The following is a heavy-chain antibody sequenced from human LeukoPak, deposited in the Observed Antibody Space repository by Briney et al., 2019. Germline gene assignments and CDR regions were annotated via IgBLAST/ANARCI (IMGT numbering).Heavy chain of an antibody. CDR2: IIPIFGTA. D-gene: IGHD6-6*01. CDR3: ARGIAARPYAAIDAFDI. Sequence: GASVKVSCKASGYTFTSYGISWVRQAPGQGLEWMGGIIPIFGTANYAQKFQGRVTITADKSTSTAYMELSSLRSEDTAVYYCARGIAARPYAAIDAFDIWGQGTMVTVSS. CDR1: GYTFTSYG. J-gene: IGHJ3*02. V-gene: IGHV1-69*06.